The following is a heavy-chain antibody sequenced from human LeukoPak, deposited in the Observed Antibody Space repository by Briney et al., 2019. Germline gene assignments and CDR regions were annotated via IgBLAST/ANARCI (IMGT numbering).Heavy chain of an antibody. V-gene: IGHV4-59*04. CDR2: IYYSGST. D-gene: IGHD3-10*01. CDR1: GGSISSYY. CDR3: ARSRAYGSGSAPINWFDP. J-gene: IGHJ5*02. Sequence: PSETLSLTCTVSGGSISSYYWSWIRQPPGKGLEWIGYIYYSGSTYYNPSLKSRVTISVDTSKNQFSLKLSSVTAADTAVYYCARSRAYGSGSAPINWFDPWGQGTLVTVSS.